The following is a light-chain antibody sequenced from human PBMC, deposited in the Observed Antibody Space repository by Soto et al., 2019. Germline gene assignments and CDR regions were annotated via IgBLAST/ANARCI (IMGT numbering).Light chain of an antibody. CDR3: KQFHSFSPT. CDR1: QSISSG. V-gene: IGKV1-5*03. CDR2: KAS. J-gene: IGKJ1*01. Sequence: DIQMTQSPSTLSASVGDRVTITCRASQSISSGLAWYQQKPGKAPKILIYKASSLESGVPSRFSGSGSGTEFTLTISSLQPDDFATYYCKQFHSFSPTFGQGTKGEIK.